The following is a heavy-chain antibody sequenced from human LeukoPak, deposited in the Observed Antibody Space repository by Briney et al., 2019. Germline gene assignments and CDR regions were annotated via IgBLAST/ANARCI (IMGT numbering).Heavy chain of an antibody. D-gene: IGHD3-22*01. CDR2: INPNSGGT. V-gene: IGHV1-2*06. J-gene: IGHJ4*02. CDR3: ARGPPKSYYYDSSGPLPDY. CDR1: GYTFTGYY. Sequence: ASVKVSXKASGYTFTGYYMHWVRQASGQGLEWMGRINPNSGGTNYAQKFQGRVTMTRDTSISTAYMELSRLRSDDTAVYYCARGPPKSYYYDSSGPLPDYWGQGTLVTVSS.